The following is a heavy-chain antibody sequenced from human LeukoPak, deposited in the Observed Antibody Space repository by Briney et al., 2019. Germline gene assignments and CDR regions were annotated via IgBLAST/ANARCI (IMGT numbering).Heavy chain of an antibody. J-gene: IGHJ4*02. CDR2: LDSGGNL. D-gene: IGHD3-3*01. CDR3: ARGGLTITMFGVPIIRNFDY. Sequence: GGSLRLSCAASGVIVSRNYMNWVRQAPGKGLEWVSALDSGGNLYYADSVKGRFTISRDNAKNSLFLQMNSLGAEDTAVYYCARGGLTITMFGVPIIRNFDYWGQGTLVTVSS. CDR1: GVIVSRNY. V-gene: IGHV3-53*01.